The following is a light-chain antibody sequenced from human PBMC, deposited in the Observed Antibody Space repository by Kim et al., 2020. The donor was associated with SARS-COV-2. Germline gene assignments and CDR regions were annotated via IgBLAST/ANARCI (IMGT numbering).Light chain of an antibody. V-gene: IGLV7-46*01. CDR1: TGAVTGGPY. Sequence: PGGTVTIPCASTTGAVTGGPYPSWFQRKPGQAHRTLIYDSTHKHSWTPARFSGSLLGGNAALTLSGAQPEDEADYYCLLSYSGLVFFGGGTQLTVL. J-gene: IGLJ2*01. CDR2: DST. CDR3: LLSYSGLVF.